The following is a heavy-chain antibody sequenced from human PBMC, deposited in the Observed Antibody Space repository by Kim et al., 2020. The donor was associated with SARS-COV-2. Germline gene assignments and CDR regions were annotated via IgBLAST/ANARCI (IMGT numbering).Heavy chain of an antibody. CDR1: GFTFSSYG. Sequence: GGSLRLSCAASGFTFSSYGMHWVRQAPGKGLEWVAVISYDGSNKYYADSVKGRFTISRDNSKNTLYLQMNSLRAEDTAVYYCAKDNRVWSYCGGDCYPNDYWGQGTLVTVSS. V-gene: IGHV3-30*18. CDR3: AKDNRVWSYCGGDCYPNDY. CDR2: ISYDGSNK. J-gene: IGHJ4*02. D-gene: IGHD2-21*02.